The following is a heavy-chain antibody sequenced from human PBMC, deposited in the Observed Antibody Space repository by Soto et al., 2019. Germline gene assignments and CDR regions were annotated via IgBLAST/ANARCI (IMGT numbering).Heavy chain of an antibody. J-gene: IGHJ4*01. CDR1: GFTFSSYW. CDR3: ARVAYSYGWIYDY. Sequence: GSLRLSCAASGFTFSSYWMSWVRQAPGKGLEWVANIKQDGSEKYYVDSVKGRFTLSRDNAKNSLHLQMNSLRAEDTAIYFCARVAYSYGWIYDYWGQGTLLTVSS. D-gene: IGHD6-19*01. CDR2: IKQDGSEK. V-gene: IGHV3-7*01.